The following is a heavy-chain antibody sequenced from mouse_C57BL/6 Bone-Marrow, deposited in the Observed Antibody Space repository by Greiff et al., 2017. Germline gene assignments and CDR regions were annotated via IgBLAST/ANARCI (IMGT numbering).Heavy chain of an antibody. Sequence: QVQLKESGAELASPGASVTLSCKASGYTFTDHIMNWVKKRPGQGLEWIGRIYPVSGETNYNQKFMGKATFSVDRSSSTVYVVLNSLTSEDPAVYYCGRPVDLLCPRGIGYWGQGTTLTVSS. CDR3: GRPVDLLCPRGIGY. D-gene: IGHD2-1*01. CDR2: IYPVSGET. V-gene: IGHV1-11*01. J-gene: IGHJ2*01. CDR1: GYTFTDHI.